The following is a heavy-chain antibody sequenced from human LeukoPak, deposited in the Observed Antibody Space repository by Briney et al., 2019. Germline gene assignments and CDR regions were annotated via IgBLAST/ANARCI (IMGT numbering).Heavy chain of an antibody. Sequence: SETLSLTCTVSDDSISSSDYYWDWIRQPPGQGLEWIGSIYYTGSAHYNPSLKSRVTISVDTSKNHFSLKLNSVTATDTAVYYCAGHGGSGAPDNWGQGTLVTVSS. CDR1: DDSISSSDYY. V-gene: IGHV4-39*01. J-gene: IGHJ4*02. CDR3: AGHGGSGAPDN. CDR2: IYYTGSA. D-gene: IGHD3-10*01.